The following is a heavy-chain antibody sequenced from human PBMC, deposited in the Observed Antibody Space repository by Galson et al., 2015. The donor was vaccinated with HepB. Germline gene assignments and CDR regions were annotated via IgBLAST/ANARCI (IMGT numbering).Heavy chain of an antibody. CDR1: GFTFSSYA. Sequence: SLRLSCAASGFTFSSYAMHWVRQAPGKGLEYVSAISSNGGSTYYADSVKGRFTITRDTSKNTRYLQMSSLRAEDTAVYYCVKDLLSDYYYYFDYWGQGTMVTVSS. CDR3: VKDLLSDYYYYFDY. CDR2: ISSNGGST. J-gene: IGHJ4*02. D-gene: IGHD3-22*01. V-gene: IGHV3-64D*06.